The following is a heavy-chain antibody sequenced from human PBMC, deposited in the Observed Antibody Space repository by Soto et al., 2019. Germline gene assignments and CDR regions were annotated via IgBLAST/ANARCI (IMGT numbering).Heavy chain of an antibody. Sequence: QVQLVQSGAVVKKPGSSMKVSCKTLGDTFSTYPITWVRQAPGQGLEWMGRTIPILAITDYAQKFQGRVTITAARSTTTAYMELSSLNFEATAVYYCARGGDGSGSESVFDIWGQGTMVTVSS. J-gene: IGHJ3*02. V-gene: IGHV1-69*02. D-gene: IGHD3-22*01. CDR1: GDTFSTYP. CDR3: ARGGDGSGSESVFDI. CDR2: TIPILAIT.